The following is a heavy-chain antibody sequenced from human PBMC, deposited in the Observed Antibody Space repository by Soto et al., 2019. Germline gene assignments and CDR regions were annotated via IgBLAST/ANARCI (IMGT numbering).Heavy chain of an antibody. V-gene: IGHV1-2*04. CDR2: INPNSGGT. CDR3: ARDGSSGWYGMDV. CDR1: GYTFTGYY. Sequence: AASVKVSCKASGYTFTGYYMHWVRQAPGQGLEWMGWINPNSGGTNYAQKFQGWVTMTRDTSISTAYMELSRLRSDDTAVYYCARDGSSGWYGMDVWGQGTTVTVSS. D-gene: IGHD6-19*01. J-gene: IGHJ6*02.